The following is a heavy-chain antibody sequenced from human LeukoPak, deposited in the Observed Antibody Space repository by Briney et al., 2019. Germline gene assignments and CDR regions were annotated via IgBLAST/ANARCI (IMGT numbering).Heavy chain of an antibody. V-gene: IGHV3-21*01. Sequence: PGGSLRLSCAASGFTFSSYSMNWVRQAPGKGLEWVSSISSSSSYIYYADSVKGRFTISRDNAKNSLYLQMNSLRAEDTAVYYCARASMIAEMDYYYYMDVWGKGTSVTVSS. J-gene: IGHJ6*03. D-gene: IGHD3-22*01. CDR2: ISSSSSYI. CDR1: GFTFSSYS. CDR3: ARASMIAEMDYYYYMDV.